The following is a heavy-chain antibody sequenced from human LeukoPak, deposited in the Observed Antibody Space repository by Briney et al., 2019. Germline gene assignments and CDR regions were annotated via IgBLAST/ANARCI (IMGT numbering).Heavy chain of an antibody. Sequence: GGSLRLSCAASGFTFSNNAMHWVRQAPGKGLEWVAIISYDGSNGYYGDSVKGRFTISRDNSKNTLYLQMSSLRAEDTAVYYCAKDGTPLGSGYNYYYGMDVWGQGTTVTVSS. CDR3: AKDGTPLGSGYNYYYGMDV. CDR1: GFTFSNNA. D-gene: IGHD6-19*01. J-gene: IGHJ6*02. CDR2: ISYDGSNG. V-gene: IGHV3-30-3*01.